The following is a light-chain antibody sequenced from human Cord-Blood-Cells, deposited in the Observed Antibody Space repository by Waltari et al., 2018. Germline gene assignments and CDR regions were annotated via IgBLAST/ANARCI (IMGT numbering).Light chain of an antibody. Sequence: DIVMTQSPDSLAVSLCERAATNSKSSQSVLYSSNNKNYLAWYQQKPGQPPKLLIYWASTRESGVPDRFSGSGSGTDFTLTISSLQAEDVAVYYCQQYYSTPPTFGQGTKLEIK. J-gene: IGKJ2*01. CDR3: QQYYSTPPT. V-gene: IGKV4-1*01. CDR1: QSVLYSSNNKNY. CDR2: WAS.